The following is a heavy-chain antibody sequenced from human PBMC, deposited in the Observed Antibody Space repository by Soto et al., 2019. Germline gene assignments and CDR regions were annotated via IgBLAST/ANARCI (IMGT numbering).Heavy chain of an antibody. CDR2: MNANSGKT. Sequence: QVQLVQSGAEVKKPGASLKVSCKASGSTFTSYDINWVRQAPGQGLEWMGWMNANSGKTGYAQKCQGRVTKTSNTSINTAYRELSSRRSEDTAVYYCASTLYGDNVDYWGQGTLVTVSS. CDR3: ASTLYGDNVDY. V-gene: IGHV1-8*01. CDR1: GSTFTSYD. J-gene: IGHJ4*02. D-gene: IGHD4-17*01.